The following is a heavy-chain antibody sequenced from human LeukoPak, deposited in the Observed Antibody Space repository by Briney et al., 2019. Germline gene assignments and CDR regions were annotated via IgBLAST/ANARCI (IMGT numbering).Heavy chain of an antibody. V-gene: IGHV3-21*01. J-gene: IGHJ4*02. Sequence: PGGSLRLSCAASGFTFSSYSMNWVRQAPGKGLEWVSSISSSSSYIYYADSVKGRFTISRDNAKNSLYLQMNSLRAEDTAVYYCARDNGYCSSTSCYTERHSRESFDYWGQGTLVTVSS. CDR3: ARDNGYCSSTSCYTERHSRESFDY. D-gene: IGHD2-2*02. CDR2: ISSSSSYI. CDR1: GFTFSSYS.